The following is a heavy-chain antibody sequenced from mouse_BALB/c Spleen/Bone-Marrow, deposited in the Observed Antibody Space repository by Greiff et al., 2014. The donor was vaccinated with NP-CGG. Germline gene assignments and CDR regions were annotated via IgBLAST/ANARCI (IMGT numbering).Heavy chain of an antibody. CDR2: INPDSSTI. D-gene: IGHD2-2*01. J-gene: IGHJ1*01. CDR1: GFDFSRYW. CDR3: ALLGYYGYFYV. V-gene: IGHV4-1*02. Sequence: EVQLQQSGGGLVQPGGSLKLSCAASGFDFSRYWMSWVRQAPGKGLEWIGEINPDSSTINYTPSLKDKFIISRDNAKNTLYLQVSKVRSEDTALYYCALLGYYGYFYVWGAGTTVTVSS.